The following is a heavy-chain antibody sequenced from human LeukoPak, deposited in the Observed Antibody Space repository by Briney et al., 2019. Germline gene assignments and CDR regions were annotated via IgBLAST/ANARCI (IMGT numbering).Heavy chain of an antibody. V-gene: IGHV1-18*01. Sequence: ATVKVSCKASGYTFTSYGISWVRQAPGQGLEWRGWINAYNGNTNYAQKLQGRVTMTTDTSTSTAYMELRSLRSDDTAVYYCARGHVHDYVWGSYRYLFDYWGGGTLVTVSS. J-gene: IGHJ4*02. CDR2: INAYNGNT. D-gene: IGHD3-16*02. CDR1: GYTFTSYG. CDR3: ARGHVHDYVWGSYRYLFDY.